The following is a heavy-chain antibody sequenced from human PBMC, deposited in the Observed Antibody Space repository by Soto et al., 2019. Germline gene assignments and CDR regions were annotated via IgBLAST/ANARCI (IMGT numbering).Heavy chain of an antibody. V-gene: IGHV1-46*01. CDR1: GYTFSDYQ. D-gene: IGHD3-10*01. CDR2: IKPNDGTP. CDR3: VRETGAFED. J-gene: IGHJ4*02. Sequence: QVQLVQSGIEVKKPGASLHVSCKASGYTFSDYQMHWVRQATGQGLEWMGVIKPNDGTPFYAQRFQGRVTMTRDTSTSTVYMDLSRLTFEDTAIYYCVRETGAFEDWGQGTLVTVSS.